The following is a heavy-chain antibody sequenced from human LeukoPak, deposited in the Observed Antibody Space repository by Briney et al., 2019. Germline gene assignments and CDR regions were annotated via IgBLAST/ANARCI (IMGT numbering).Heavy chain of an antibody. CDR3: ARDELAACAVPFDY. D-gene: IGHD6-13*01. CDR1: GFTFRSYA. CDR2: ISYDGSYK. J-gene: IGHJ4*02. Sequence: GGSLRLSCAASGFTFRSYAMHWVRQAPGKGLEWMAVISYDGSYKYYADSVKGRFTTSRDNSKNTLYLQMNSLRAEDTAVYYCARDELAACAVPFDYWGQGTLVSVSS. V-gene: IGHV3-30*04.